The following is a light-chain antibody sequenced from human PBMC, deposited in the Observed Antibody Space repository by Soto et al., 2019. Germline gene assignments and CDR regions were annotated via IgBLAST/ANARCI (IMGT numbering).Light chain of an antibody. V-gene: IGKV1-5*03. Sequence: DIQMTQSPPTLSASVGDRVTITCRASQSISGWLAWYQQKPGKAPNLLIYQASTLESGVPSRFSGSGSGTEFTLTISSLQPVDFATYHCQQHNTYSRTFGQGTKVDIK. CDR1: QSISGW. J-gene: IGKJ1*01. CDR2: QAS. CDR3: QQHNTYSRT.